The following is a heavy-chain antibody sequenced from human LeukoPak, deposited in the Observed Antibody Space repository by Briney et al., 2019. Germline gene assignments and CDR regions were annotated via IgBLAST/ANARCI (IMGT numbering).Heavy chain of an antibody. CDR3: ARPPY. CDR1: GHSFTNHW. CDR2: INLGDSET. J-gene: IGHJ4*02. Sequence: GESLKISCEASGHSFTNHWIGWVRQMPGKGLEWMGIINLGDSETQYSPSFQGQVTISLDKSISTAYLQWRSLKVSDTAMYYCARPPYWGQGTLVTVSS. V-gene: IGHV5-51*01.